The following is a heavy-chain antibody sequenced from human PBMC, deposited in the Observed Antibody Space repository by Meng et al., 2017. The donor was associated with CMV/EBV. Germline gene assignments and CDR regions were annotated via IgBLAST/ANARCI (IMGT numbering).Heavy chain of an antibody. D-gene: IGHD3-3*01. J-gene: IGHJ4*02. CDR2: ISAYNGNT. Sequence: FTSYGISWVRQAPGQGLEWMGWISAYNGNTNYAQKLKGRVTMTTDTSTSTAYMELRSLRSDDTAVYYCARSITISLRSSRGPYYSDYWGQGTLVTVSS. CDR1: FTSYG. V-gene: IGHV1-18*01. CDR3: ARSITISLRSSRGPYYSDY.